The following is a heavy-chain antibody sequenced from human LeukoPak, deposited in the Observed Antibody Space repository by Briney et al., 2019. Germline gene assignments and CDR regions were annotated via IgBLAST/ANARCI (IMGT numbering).Heavy chain of an antibody. D-gene: IGHD4-17*01. J-gene: IGHJ6*03. Sequence: GGSLRLSCAASGFTFSTYGIHWVRQARGKGLEWVAFIRYDGTNKWYADSVKGRLTISRDNSKNMLYLQMNSLRAEDTAVYHCAKDRDYGDYPSAYYYYMDVWGKGTTVTVSS. CDR2: IRYDGTNK. V-gene: IGHV3-30*02. CDR1: GFTFSTYG. CDR3: AKDRDYGDYPSAYYYYMDV.